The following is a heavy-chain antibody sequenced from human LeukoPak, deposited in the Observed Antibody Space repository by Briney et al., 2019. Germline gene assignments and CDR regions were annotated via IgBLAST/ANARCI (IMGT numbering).Heavy chain of an antibody. CDR2: INPNSGGT. J-gene: IGHJ6*03. V-gene: IGHV1-2*02. Sequence: GASVKVSCKASGYTFTGYYMHWVRQAPGQGLEWMGWINPNSGGTNYAQKFQGRVTMTRDTSISTAYMELSRLRSDDTAVYYCARAQIQSPPNYYYYMDVWGKGTTVTVSS. D-gene: IGHD5-18*01. CDR1: GYTFTGYY. CDR3: ARAQIQSPPNYYYYMDV.